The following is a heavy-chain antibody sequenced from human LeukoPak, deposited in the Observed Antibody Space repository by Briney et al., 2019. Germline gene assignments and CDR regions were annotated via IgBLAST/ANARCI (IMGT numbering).Heavy chain of an antibody. V-gene: IGHV4-59*01. CDR1: GGSMNNFY. J-gene: IGHJ5*02. CDR3: AKRGAVAGTFDP. CDR2: IHYSGST. D-gene: IGHD6-19*01. Sequence: PSETLSLTCTVSGGSMNNFYWSWMRQPPGKGLEWVGYIHYSGSTYYYPSLQSRLTISIDTSKNQFSLKLSSVTAADTAVYYCAKRGAVAGTFDPWGQGTLVTVSS.